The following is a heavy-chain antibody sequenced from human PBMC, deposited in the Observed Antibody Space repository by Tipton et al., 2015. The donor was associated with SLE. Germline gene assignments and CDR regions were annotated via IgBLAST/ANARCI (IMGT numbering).Heavy chain of an antibody. CDR2: IRSKAYGGTT. D-gene: IGHD6-19*01. V-gene: IGHV3-49*04. J-gene: IGHJ4*02. Sequence: SLRLSCTASGFSFGDYAMSWVRQAPGKGLEWVGFIRSKAYGGTTEYAASVKGRFTISRDDSKSIAYLQMNSLKTEDTAVYYCTRGLGIAVAGYFDYWGQGTLVIVSS. CDR1: GFSFGDYA. CDR3: TRGLGIAVAGYFDY.